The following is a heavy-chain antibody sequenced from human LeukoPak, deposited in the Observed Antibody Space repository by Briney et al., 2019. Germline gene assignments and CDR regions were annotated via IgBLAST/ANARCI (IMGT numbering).Heavy chain of an antibody. J-gene: IGHJ6*02. V-gene: IGHV3-53*01. CDR1: GFTVSSNY. CDR3: ARDNDFWSGYYQGPMDV. D-gene: IGHD3-3*01. CDR2: IYSGGST. Sequence: GGSLRLSCAASGFTVSSNYMSWVRQAPGKGLEWVSVIYSGGSTYYADSVKGRFTISRDNSKNTLYLQMNSLRAEDTAVYYCARDNDFWSGYYQGPMDVWGQGTTVTVSS.